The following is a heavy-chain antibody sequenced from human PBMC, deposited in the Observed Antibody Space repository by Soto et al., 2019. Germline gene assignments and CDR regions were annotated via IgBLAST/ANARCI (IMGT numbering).Heavy chain of an antibody. CDR3: ARSAAVAGTGDYYYYGMDV. CDR1: GGTFSSYA. CDR2: IIPIFGTA. V-gene: IGHV1-69*13. D-gene: IGHD6-19*01. J-gene: IGHJ6*02. Sequence: SVKVSCKASGGTFSSYAISWVRQAPGQGLEWMGGIIPIFGTANYAQKFQGRATITADESTSTAYMELSSLRSEDTAVYYCARSAAVAGTGDYYYYGMDVWGQGTTVTVSS.